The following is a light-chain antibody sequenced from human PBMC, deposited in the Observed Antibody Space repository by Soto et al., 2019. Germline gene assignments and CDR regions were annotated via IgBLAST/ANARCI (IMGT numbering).Light chain of an antibody. Sequence: QSVLTQPPSASGTPGQRVPISCSGSSSNIGSNTVSWYQKLPGTAPKLLVYDNDERPSGIPDRFSGSKSGTSATLGITGFQTGDEADYYCGSWDSSLSAYVFGTGTKVTVL. J-gene: IGLJ1*01. CDR2: DND. CDR1: SSNIGSNT. V-gene: IGLV1-51*02. CDR3: GSWDSSLSAYV.